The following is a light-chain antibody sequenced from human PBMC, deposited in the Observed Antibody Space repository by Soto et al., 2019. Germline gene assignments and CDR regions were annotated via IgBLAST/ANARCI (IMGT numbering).Light chain of an antibody. CDR3: SSYRASSTTHYV. CDR2: DVS. V-gene: IGLV2-14*03. J-gene: IGLJ1*01. CDR1: SSDVGGYNY. Sequence: QSALTQPASLSGSPGQSITISCTGTSSDVGGYNYVSWYQQHPGKAPKLMIYDVSNRPSGVSNRFSGSKSGNTASLTSSGLQAEDEADYYCSSYRASSTTHYVFGTGTKLTV.